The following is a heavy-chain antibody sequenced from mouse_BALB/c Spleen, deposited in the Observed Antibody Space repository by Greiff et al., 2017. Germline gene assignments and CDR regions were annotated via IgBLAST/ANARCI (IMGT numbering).Heavy chain of an antibody. D-gene: IGHD1-1*01. CDR2: ISSGGST. Sequence: EVKLMESGGGLVKPGGSLKLSCAASGFTFSSYAMSWVRQTPEKRLEWVASISSGGSTYYPDSVKGRFTISRDNARNILYLQMSSLRSEDTAMYYCARTYGSSYGFAYWGQGTLVTVSA. CDR3: ARTYGSSYGFAY. J-gene: IGHJ3*01. V-gene: IGHV5-6-5*01. CDR1: GFTFSSYA.